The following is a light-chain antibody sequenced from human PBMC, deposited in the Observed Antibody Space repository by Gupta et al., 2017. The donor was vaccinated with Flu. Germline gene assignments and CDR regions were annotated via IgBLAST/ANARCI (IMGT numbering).Light chain of an antibody. J-gene: IGKJ1*01. Sequence: PVTLSVSPGERATLSCRASQSVNSNLAWYQQKPGQAPRLLISGASSRATGIPARFSGSGSGTEFTLTISSLQSEDFAVYWCQQDNYWPGTFGQGTKVEVK. CDR3: QQDNYWPGT. CDR1: QSVNSN. CDR2: GAS. V-gene: IGKV3-15*01.